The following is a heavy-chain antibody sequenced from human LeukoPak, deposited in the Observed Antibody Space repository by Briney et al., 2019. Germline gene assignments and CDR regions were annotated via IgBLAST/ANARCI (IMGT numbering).Heavy chain of an antibody. Sequence: PSETLSLTCTVSGGSISSSSYYWGWIRQPPGKGREWIGSIYYSGSTYYNPSLKSRVTISVDTSKNQFSLKLSSVTAADTAVYYCASETVITMIVVVKAFDIWGQGTMVTVSS. D-gene: IGHD3-22*01. CDR1: GGSISSSSYY. CDR3: ASETVITMIVVVKAFDI. V-gene: IGHV4-39*07. CDR2: IYYSGST. J-gene: IGHJ3*02.